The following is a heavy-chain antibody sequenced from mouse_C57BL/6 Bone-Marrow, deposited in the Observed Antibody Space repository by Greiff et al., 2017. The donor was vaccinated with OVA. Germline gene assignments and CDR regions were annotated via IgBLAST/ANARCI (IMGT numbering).Heavy chain of an antibody. J-gene: IGHJ2*01. Sequence: EVMLVESGGDLVKPGGSLKLSCAASGFTFSSYGMSWVRQTPDKRLEWVATISSGGSYTYYPDSVKGRFTISRDNAKNTLYLQMRSLKSEDTAMYYCARLTYYGSSQYYFDYWGQGTTLTVSS. D-gene: IGHD1-1*01. CDR2: ISSGGSYT. CDR1: GFTFSSYG. CDR3: ARLTYYGSSQYYFDY. V-gene: IGHV5-6*01.